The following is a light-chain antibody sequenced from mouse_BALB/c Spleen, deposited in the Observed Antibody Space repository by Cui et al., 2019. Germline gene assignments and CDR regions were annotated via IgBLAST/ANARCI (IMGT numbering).Light chain of an antibody. V-gene: IGKV12-44*01. CDR2: NTK. Sequence: DIQMTQSPASLSASVGETVTITCRASESIYSYLAWYQQKQEKSPQLLIYNTKTLAEGVPSRFSGSGSGKQFSLKISSLQPEDVGSYYYQHHYSTPYTFGGGTKLEIK. CDR1: ESIYSY. CDR3: QHHYSTPYT. J-gene: IGKJ2*01.